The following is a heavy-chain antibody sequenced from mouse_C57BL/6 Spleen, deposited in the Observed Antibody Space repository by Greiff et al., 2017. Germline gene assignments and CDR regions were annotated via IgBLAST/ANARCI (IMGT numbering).Heavy chain of an antibody. V-gene: IGHV14-4*01. J-gene: IGHJ3*01. CDR2: IDPENGDT. CDR3: TTPGSFAY. Sequence: EVQRVESGAELVRPGASVKLSCTASGFNIKDDYMPWVKQRPEQGLEWIGWIDPENGDTEYASKFQGKATITADTSSNTAYLQLSSLTSEDTAVYYCTTPGSFAYWGQGTLVTVSA. D-gene: IGHD3-2*02. CDR1: GFNIKDDY.